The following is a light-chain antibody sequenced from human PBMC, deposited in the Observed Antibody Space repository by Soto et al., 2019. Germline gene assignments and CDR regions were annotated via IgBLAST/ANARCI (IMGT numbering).Light chain of an antibody. CDR3: QQLNSYPLT. CDR1: QDIRNT. Sequence: IQTTQFPSCLTPSVVERVAISWRASQDIRNTLAWYQQKPGEAPKLLIFAASNLQSGVPSRFSGSGSGTDFTLTISSLQPEDFATYYCQQLNSYPLTFGQGTRLEIK. CDR2: AAS. J-gene: IGKJ5*01. V-gene: IGKV1-17*01.